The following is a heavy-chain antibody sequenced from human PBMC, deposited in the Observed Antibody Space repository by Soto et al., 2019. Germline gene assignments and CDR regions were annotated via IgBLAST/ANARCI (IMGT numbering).Heavy chain of an antibody. Sequence: AAGPTLVNPTQTLTLSCTFSGFSPSTSGMCVSWIRQPPGKALEWLALIDWDDDKYYSTSLKTRLTISKDTSKNQVVLTMTNMAPVDTATYYCARAKGNYYDSSGYYTDAFDIWGQGTMVTVSS. CDR3: ARAKGNYYDSSGYYTDAFDI. D-gene: IGHD3-22*01. CDR1: GFSPSTSGMC. CDR2: IDWDDDK. J-gene: IGHJ3*02. V-gene: IGHV2-70*01.